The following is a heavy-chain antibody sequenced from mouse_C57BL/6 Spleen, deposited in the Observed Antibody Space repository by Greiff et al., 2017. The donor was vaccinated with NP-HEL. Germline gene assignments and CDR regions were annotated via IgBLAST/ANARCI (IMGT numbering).Heavy chain of an antibody. V-gene: IGHV1-80*01. CDR3: ARALYSTGGAMDY. J-gene: IGHJ4*01. CDR1: GYAFSSYW. D-gene: IGHD1-1*01. CDR2: IYPGAGDT. Sequence: VQLQQSGAELVKPGASVKISCKASGYAFSSYWINWVKQRPGTGLEWIGQIYPGAGDTNYNGQFQGKATLTADKSSSTAYMQLSSLTSEDSAVYFCARALYSTGGAMDYWGQGTSVTVSS.